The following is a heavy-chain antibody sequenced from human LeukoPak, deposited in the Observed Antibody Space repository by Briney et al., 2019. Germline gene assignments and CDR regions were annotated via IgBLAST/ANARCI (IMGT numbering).Heavy chain of an antibody. V-gene: IGHV3-7*01. Sequence: GGSLRLSCAASGFTFVSYWMSWVRPAPARGLEWVANIKQDGSEKYYVDSVKGRLTISRDNDKNSLFLQMNSLRAEDTAVYYCARGASGIQLWFFDPWGQGTLVSVSS. CDR3: ARGASGIQLWFFDP. CDR1: GFTFVSYW. CDR2: IKQDGSEK. J-gene: IGHJ5*02. D-gene: IGHD5-18*01.